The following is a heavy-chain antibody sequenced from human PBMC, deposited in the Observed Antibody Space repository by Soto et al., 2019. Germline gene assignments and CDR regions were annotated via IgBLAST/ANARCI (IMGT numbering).Heavy chain of an antibody. J-gene: IGHJ4*02. CDR1: GFTLSSYG. D-gene: IGHD3-22*01. V-gene: IGHV3-30*18. CDR3: AKDFVSYDSSGYPLDY. Sequence: VGSLRLSCAASGFTLSSYGMHWVRQAPGKGLEWVAVISYDGSNKYYADSVKGRFTISRDNSKNTLYLQMNSLRAEDTAVYYCAKDFVSYDSSGYPLDYWGQGTLVTVSS. CDR2: ISYDGSNK.